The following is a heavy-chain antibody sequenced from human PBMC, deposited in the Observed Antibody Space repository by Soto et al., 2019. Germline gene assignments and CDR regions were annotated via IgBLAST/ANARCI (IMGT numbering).Heavy chain of an antibody. V-gene: IGHV1-69*13. Sequence: ASVKVSCKASGGTFSSYAISWVRQAPGQGLEWMGGIIPIFGTANYAQKFQGRVTITADESTSTAYMELSSLRSEDTAVYYFARDVDYCSGGSCRYYFDYWGQGTLVTVSS. D-gene: IGHD2-15*01. J-gene: IGHJ4*02. CDR3: ARDVDYCSGGSCRYYFDY. CDR1: GGTFSSYA. CDR2: IIPIFGTA.